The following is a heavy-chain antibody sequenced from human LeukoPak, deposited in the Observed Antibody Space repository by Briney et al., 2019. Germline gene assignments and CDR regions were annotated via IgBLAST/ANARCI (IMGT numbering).Heavy chain of an antibody. Sequence: GGSLRLSCAASGFTFSSYSMNWVRQAPGKGLEWVSSISSSSSYIYYADSVKGRFTISRDNAKNSLYLQTNSLRAEDTAVYYCARDLDKITTLDWYFDLWGRGTLVTVSS. V-gene: IGHV3-21*01. D-gene: IGHD3-10*02. J-gene: IGHJ2*01. CDR1: GFTFSSYS. CDR2: ISSSSSYI. CDR3: ARDLDKITTLDWYFDL.